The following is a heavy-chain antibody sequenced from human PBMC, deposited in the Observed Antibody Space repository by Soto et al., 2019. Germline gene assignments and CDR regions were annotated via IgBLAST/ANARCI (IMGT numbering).Heavy chain of an antibody. J-gene: IGHJ4*02. Sequence: GGSLRLSCAASGFTFSSYGMHWVRQAPGKGLEWVAVISYDGSNKYYADSVKGRFTISRDNSKNTLYLQMNSLRAEDTAVYYCAKMTGFGELSAPFDYWGQATLVTVCS. CDR1: GFTFSSYG. CDR3: AKMTGFGELSAPFDY. D-gene: IGHD3-10*01. CDR2: ISYDGSNK. V-gene: IGHV3-30*18.